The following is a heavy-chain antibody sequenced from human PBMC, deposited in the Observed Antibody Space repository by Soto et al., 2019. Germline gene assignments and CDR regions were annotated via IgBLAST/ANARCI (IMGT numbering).Heavy chain of an antibody. D-gene: IGHD3-10*01. V-gene: IGHV4-30-4*08. CDR2: IYYSGST. J-gene: IGHJ6*02. CDR1: GGSISSSSYY. Sequence: SETLSLTCTVSGGSISSSSYYWGWIRQPPGKGLEWIGYIYYSGSTYYNPSLKSRVTISVDTSKNQFSLKLSSVTAADTAVYYCARNMVRDRSPEYGMDVWGQGTTVTVSS. CDR3: ARNMVRDRSPEYGMDV.